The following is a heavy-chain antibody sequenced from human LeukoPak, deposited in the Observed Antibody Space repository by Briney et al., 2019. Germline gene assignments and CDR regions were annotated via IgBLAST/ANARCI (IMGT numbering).Heavy chain of an antibody. V-gene: IGHV3-9*03. CDR1: GFTFDDYA. J-gene: IGHJ3*02. Sequence: PGRSLRLSCAASGFTFDDYAMHWVRQAPGKGLEWVSGISWNSGSIGYADSVKGRFTISRDNAKNSLYLQMNSLRAEDMALYYCAKDTGGSIAARNAFDIWGQGTMVTVSS. CDR2: ISWNSGSI. CDR3: AKDTGGSIAARNAFDI. D-gene: IGHD6-6*01.